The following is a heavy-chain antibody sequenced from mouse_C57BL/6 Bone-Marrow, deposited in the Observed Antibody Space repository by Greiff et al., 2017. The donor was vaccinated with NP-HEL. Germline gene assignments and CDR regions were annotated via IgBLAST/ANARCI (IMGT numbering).Heavy chain of an antibody. D-gene: IGHD1-1*01. CDR2: ISSGSSTI. V-gene: IGHV5-17*01. Sequence: EVQRVESGGGLVKPGGSLKLSCAASGFTFSDYGMHWVRQAPEKGLEWVAYISSGSSTIYYADTVKGRFTISRDNAKNTLFLQMTSLRSEDTAMYYCARRTTVAANAMDYWGQGTSVTVSS. J-gene: IGHJ4*01. CDR1: GFTFSDYG. CDR3: ARRTTVAANAMDY.